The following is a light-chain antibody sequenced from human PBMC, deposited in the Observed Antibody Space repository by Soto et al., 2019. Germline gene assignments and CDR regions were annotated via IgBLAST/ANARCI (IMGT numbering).Light chain of an antibody. CDR3: QQSYSTLWT. CDR2: GAS. J-gene: IGKJ1*01. Sequence: DIQMTQSPSSLSASVGDRVTITCRASQSITIYLNWYQQKPGEAPSLLIFGASTLQSGVPSRFSGSGSGTDFTLTISSLQPEDFATYYCQQSYSTLWTFGQGTKVDIK. V-gene: IGKV1-39*01. CDR1: QSITIY.